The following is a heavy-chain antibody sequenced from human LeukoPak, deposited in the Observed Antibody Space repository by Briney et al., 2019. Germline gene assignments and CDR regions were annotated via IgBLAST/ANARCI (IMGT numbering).Heavy chain of an antibody. CDR3: ARKDRITGTTKGFDP. V-gene: IGHV5-51*01. CDR1: GYSFTSYR. J-gene: IGHJ5*02. Sequence: GESLKISCKGSGYSFTSYRIGWVRQMPGKGLEWMGIIYPGGSDTRYSPSFQGQVTISADKSISTAYLQWSSLKASDTAMYYYARKDRITGTTKGFDPWGQGTLVTVSS. D-gene: IGHD1-7*01. CDR2: IYPGGSDT.